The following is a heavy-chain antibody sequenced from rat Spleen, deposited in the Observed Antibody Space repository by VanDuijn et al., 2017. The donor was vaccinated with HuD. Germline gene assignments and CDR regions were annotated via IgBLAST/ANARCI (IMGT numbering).Heavy chain of an antibody. CDR3: ARAREYGYNFDY. V-gene: IGHV5S23*01. D-gene: IGHD1-9*01. Sequence: EVQLVESGGGLVQPGRSLKLSCAASGFTFSDYTMAWVRQAPKKGLEWVASFSTGGGNHYYRDSVKGRFTISRNNAKSTLYLQMDSLRSEDTATYYCARAREYGYNFDYWGQGVMVTVSS. J-gene: IGHJ2*01. CDR1: GFTFSDYT. CDR2: FSTGGGNH.